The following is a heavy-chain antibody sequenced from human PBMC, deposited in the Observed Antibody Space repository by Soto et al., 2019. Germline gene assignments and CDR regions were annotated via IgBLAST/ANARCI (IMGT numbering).Heavy chain of an antibody. CDR1: GYTFTSYG. D-gene: IGHD3-22*01. Sequence: GASVKVSCKASGYTFTSYGISWVRQAPGQGLEWMGWISAYNGNTNYAQKLQGRVTMTTDTSTSTAYMELRSLRSDDTAVYYCARDPLHYYYSSGSLFKDHWGQGTLVTVSA. J-gene: IGHJ4*02. CDR3: ARDPLHYYYSSGSLFKDH. V-gene: IGHV1-18*04. CDR2: ISAYNGNT.